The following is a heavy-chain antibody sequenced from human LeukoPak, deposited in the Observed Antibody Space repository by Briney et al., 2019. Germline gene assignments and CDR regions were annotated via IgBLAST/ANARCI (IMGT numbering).Heavy chain of an antibody. Sequence: ASVKVSCKASGYTFTIYYMHWVRQAPGQGLEWMGIINPSGGSTSYAQKFQGRVTMTRDMSTSTVYMELSSLRSEDTAVYYCARYSGSSGVFNYWGQGTLVTVSS. CDR3: ARYSGSSGVFNY. V-gene: IGHV1-46*01. CDR1: GYTFTIYY. D-gene: IGHD6-6*01. J-gene: IGHJ4*02. CDR2: INPSGGST.